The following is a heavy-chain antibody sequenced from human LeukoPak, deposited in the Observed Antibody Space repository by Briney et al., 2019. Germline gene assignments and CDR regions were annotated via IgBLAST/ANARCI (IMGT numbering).Heavy chain of an antibody. J-gene: IGHJ4*02. Sequence: GGSLRLSCAASGFTFSNYAMNWVRQAPGKGLEWVSYISSSRSTIYYADSVKGRFTISSDNAENSLCLQMNSLRDEDTAVYYCARWKYDSSGYYSDYWGQGTLVTVSS. V-gene: IGHV3-48*02. CDR1: GFTFSNYA. D-gene: IGHD3-22*01. CDR2: ISSSRSTI. CDR3: ARWKYDSSGYYSDY.